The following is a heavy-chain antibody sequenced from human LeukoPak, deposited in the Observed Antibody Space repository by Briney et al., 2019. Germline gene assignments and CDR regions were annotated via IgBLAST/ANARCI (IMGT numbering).Heavy chain of an antibody. J-gene: IGHJ3*02. CDR1: GDSISSGRYY. Sequence: SETLSLTCTVSGDSISSGRYYWSWIRQPAGKGLEWIGRIYTSGNTVYNPSLNSRVTISADTSKNRFSLNVSSVTAADTAVYYCATDSPSNDVFDIWGQGTVVTVTS. CDR2: IYTSGNT. CDR3: ATDSPSNDVFDI. D-gene: IGHD2-21*01. V-gene: IGHV4-61*02.